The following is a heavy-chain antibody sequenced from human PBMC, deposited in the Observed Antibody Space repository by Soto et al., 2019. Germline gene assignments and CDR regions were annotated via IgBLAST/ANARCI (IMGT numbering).Heavy chain of an antibody. CDR2: IIPIFGTA. CDR3: ARGYCSGGSCYGKWLGWFDP. V-gene: IGHV1-69*13. J-gene: IGHJ5*02. CDR1: GVTFSSYA. D-gene: IGHD2-15*01. Sequence: SVKVSCKASGVTFSSYAISWVRQAPGQGLEWMGGIIPIFGTANYAQKFQGRVTITADESTSTAYMELSSLRSEDTAVYYCARGYCSGGSCYGKWLGWFDPWGQGTLVTVSS.